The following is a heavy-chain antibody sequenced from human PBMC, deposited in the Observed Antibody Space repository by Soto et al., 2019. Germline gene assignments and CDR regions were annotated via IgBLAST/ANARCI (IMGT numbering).Heavy chain of an antibody. CDR1: GFTFSNAW. D-gene: IGHD5-12*01. CDR2: IKSKTDGGTT. CDR3: TRDPEKYSGYDLGIDY. V-gene: IGHV3-15*01. J-gene: IGHJ4*02. Sequence: AGGSLRLSCAASGFTFSNAWMSWVRQAPGKGLEWVGRIKSKTDGGTTDYAAPVKGRFTISRDDSKNTLYLQMNSLKTEDTAVYYCTRDPEKYSGYDLGIDYWGQGTLVTVSS.